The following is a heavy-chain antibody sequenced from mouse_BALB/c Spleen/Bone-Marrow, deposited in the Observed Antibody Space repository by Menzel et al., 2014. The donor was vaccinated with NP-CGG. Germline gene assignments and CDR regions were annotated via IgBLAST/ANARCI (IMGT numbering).Heavy chain of an antibody. D-gene: IGHD1-1*01. CDR1: GYPFTGYY. CDR2: ISCYNGAT. J-gene: IGHJ2*01. V-gene: IGHV1S34*01. CDR3: ARVGGRYYFDY. Sequence: LVKTGASVKISCKASGYPFTGYYMHWVKKSHGKSLEWIGYISCYNGATSYNQKFKGKATFTVDTSSSTAHMQFNSLTSEDSAVYYCARVGGRYYFDYWGQGTTLTVSS.